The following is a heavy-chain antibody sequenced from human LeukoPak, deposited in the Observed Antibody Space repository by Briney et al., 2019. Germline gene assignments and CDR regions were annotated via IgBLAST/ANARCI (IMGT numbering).Heavy chain of an antibody. CDR1: GYTFTSYY. CDR2: INPICGST. CDR3: ARGYSSGWFQYFGAFDM. J-gene: IGHJ3*02. Sequence: ASVEVSCKASGYTFTSYYMHWVRQAPGQALEWMGIINPICGSTICAEKLQGRVTMTRHTSTSTVYLELSRLRHEDTGVYYCARGYSSGWFQYFGAFDMWGQGTMVTVSS. D-gene: IGHD6-19*01. V-gene: IGHV1-46*01.